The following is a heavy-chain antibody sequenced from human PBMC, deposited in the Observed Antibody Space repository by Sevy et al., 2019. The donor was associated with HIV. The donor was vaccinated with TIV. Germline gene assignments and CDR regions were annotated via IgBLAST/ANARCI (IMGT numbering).Heavy chain of an antibody. Sequence: ASVKVPCKISGYTLREFPIHWVRHAPEKGLEWMGGFDENGQALYAQKFQGRVTLTEDTSIDTAYMELSSLRSEDSAMYYCATDIIVGRAYWGQGTRVTVSS. CDR2: FDENGQA. CDR1: GYTLREFP. D-gene: IGHD3-10*01. CDR3: ATDIIVGRAY. J-gene: IGHJ4*02. V-gene: IGHV1-24*01.